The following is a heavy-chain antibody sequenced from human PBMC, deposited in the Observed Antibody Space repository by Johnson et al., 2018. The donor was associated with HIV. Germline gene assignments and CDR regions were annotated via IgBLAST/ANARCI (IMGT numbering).Heavy chain of an antibody. V-gene: IGHV3-15*05. Sequence: VESGGGLVKPGGSLKLSCTASGFTFSNAWMNWVRHAPGKGLEWVGRIKSKTDGGTTDYAAPAKGQFTIPRDDSKTTLYLQLTSLTSEDTSLYFCAKDMWDKYYYDNGGAFDIWGQGTMVTVSS. CDR3: AKDMWDKYYYDNGGAFDI. CDR2: IKSKTDGGTT. D-gene: IGHD3-22*01. CDR1: GFTFSNAW. J-gene: IGHJ3*02.